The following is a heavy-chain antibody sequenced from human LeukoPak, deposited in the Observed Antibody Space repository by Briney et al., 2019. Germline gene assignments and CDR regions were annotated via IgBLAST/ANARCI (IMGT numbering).Heavy chain of an antibody. J-gene: IGHJ6*02. CDR3: ARDRGNTAMGLYYYYGMDV. D-gene: IGHD5-18*01. CDR1: GYTFTSYY. Sequence: GAPVKVSCKASGYTFTSYYMHWVRQAPGQGLEWMGIINPSGGSTSYAQKFQGRVTMTRDTSTSTVYMELSSLRSEDTAVYYCARDRGNTAMGLYYYYGMDVWGQGATVTVSS. CDR2: INPSGGST. V-gene: IGHV1-46*01.